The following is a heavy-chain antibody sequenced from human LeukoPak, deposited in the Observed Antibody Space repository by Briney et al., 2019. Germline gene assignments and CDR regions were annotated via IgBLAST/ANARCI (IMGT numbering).Heavy chain of an antibody. Sequence: GGSLRLSCAASGFSLSNHGIHWVRQAPGKGLEWVSLIWYDGSNKYYADSVKGRFTISRDDSKNTVYLQMNSLRAGDTSVYYCARDGEYCSAGCTSHSYSYGLDVWGQGTTVTVSS. J-gene: IGHJ6*02. V-gene: IGHV3-33*01. CDR3: ARDGEYCSAGCTSHSYSYGLDV. CDR1: GFSLSNHG. CDR2: IWYDGSNK. D-gene: IGHD2-15*01.